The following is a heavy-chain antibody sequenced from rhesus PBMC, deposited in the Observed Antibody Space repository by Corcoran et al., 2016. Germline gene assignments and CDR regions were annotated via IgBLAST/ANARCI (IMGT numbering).Heavy chain of an antibody. D-gene: IGHD2-39*02. Sequence: EVRLVESGGGLVQPGGSLRLSCAASGFTFSDYYMSWVRKAPGKGPEWVGVSRKKANGGTAEYAASVKGRFTISRDDSKSIASLQMNSLKTEDTAMYYCWVSGGYYGLDSWGQGVVVTVSS. CDR3: WVSGGYYGLDS. CDR2: SRKKANGGTA. CDR1: GFTFSDYY. V-gene: IGHV3-116*02. J-gene: IGHJ6*01.